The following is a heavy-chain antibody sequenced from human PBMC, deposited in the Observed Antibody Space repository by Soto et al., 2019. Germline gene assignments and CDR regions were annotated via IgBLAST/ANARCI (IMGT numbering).Heavy chain of an antibody. V-gene: IGHV4-31*03. CDR1: GGSISSGGYY. CDR3: AGSIAARDNWFNP. J-gene: IGHJ5*02. CDR2: IYYSGST. D-gene: IGHD6-6*01. Sequence: SETLSLTCTVSGGSISSGGYYWSWIRQHPGKGLEWIGYIYYSGSTYYNPSLKSRVTISVDTSKNQFSLKLSSVTAADTAVYYCAGSIAARDNWFNPWGQGTLVTVSS.